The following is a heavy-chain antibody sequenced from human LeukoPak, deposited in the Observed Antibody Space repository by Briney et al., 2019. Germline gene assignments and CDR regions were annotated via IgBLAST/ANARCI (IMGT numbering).Heavy chain of an antibody. CDR2: IWYDGSDK. J-gene: IGHJ4*02. CDR1: GFTFSNYG. V-gene: IGHV3-33*06. Sequence: GGSLRLSCAASGFTFSNYGMHWVRQAPGKGLEWGAVIWYDGSDKYHADSVKGRFTISRDNSKNTLYLQMNSLRAEDTAVYYCAKMGATTIGIDYWGQGTLVTVSS. D-gene: IGHD1-26*01. CDR3: AKMGATTIGIDY.